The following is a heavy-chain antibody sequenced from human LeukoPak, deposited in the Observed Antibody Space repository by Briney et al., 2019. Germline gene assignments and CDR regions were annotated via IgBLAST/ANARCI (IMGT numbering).Heavy chain of an antibody. Sequence: GASVKVSCKASGYTFTGHYIHWVRQAPGQGLEWVGWINPASSGTNFAQKFQGRVTMTWDTSTSTAHMELSSLTPDGAAVFYCAKQLGNYYRAFDYWGQGTLVTVSS. CDR3: AKQLGNYYRAFDY. J-gene: IGHJ4*02. D-gene: IGHD1-1*01. V-gene: IGHV1-2*02. CDR2: INPASSGT. CDR1: GYTFTGHY.